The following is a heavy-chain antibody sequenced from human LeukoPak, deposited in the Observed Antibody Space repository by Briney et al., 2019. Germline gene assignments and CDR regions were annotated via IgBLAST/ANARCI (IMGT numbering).Heavy chain of an antibody. CDR2: IKQHGSEK. D-gene: IGHD3-10*01. CDR1: GFRFSSYL. Sequence: GGSLRLSCAASGFRFSSYLMSWVRQAPGKGLEWVANIKQHGSEKYYVGSVKGRFTISRDDAKNSLYLQMNSLRAEDTAVYYCARDGEPFDYWGPGSLVTVSS. V-gene: IGHV3-7*04. J-gene: IGHJ4*02. CDR3: ARDGEPFDY.